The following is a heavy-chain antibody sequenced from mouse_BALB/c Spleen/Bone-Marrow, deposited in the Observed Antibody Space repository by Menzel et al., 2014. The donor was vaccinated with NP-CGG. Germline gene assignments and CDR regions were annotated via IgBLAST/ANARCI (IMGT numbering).Heavy chain of an antibody. CDR3: ARGGYDDAVDY. D-gene: IGHD2-14*01. CDR2: ISYSGST. V-gene: IGHV3-2*02. Sequence: QSGPGLVKPSQSLSLTCTVTGYSITSDYAWNWIRQFPGNKLEWMGYISYSGSTSYNPSLKGRISITRDTSKNQFFLQLNSVTTEDTATYYCARGGYDDAVDYWGQGTSVTVSS. CDR1: GYSITSDYA. J-gene: IGHJ4*01.